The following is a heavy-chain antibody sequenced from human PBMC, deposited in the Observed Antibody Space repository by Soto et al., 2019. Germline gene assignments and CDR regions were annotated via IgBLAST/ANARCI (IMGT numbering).Heavy chain of an antibody. CDR2: IYYSGST. Sequence: SETLSLTCTVSGGSISSSSYYWGWIRQPPGKGLEWIGSIYYSGSTYYNPSLKSRVTISVDTSKNQFSLKLSSVTAADTAVYYCASCIVGAKGSWFDPWGQGTLVTVSS. J-gene: IGHJ5*02. V-gene: IGHV4-39*07. CDR1: GGSISSSSYY. CDR3: ASCIVGAKGSWFDP. D-gene: IGHD1-26*01.